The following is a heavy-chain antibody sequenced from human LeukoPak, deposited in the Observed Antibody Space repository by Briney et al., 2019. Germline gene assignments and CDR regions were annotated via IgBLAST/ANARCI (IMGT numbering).Heavy chain of an antibody. CDR2: IHYSGNT. CDR1: GGSVTSGTYY. D-gene: IGHD1-1*01. J-gene: IGHJ3*02. V-gene: IGHV4-61*01. CDR3: ARVRTDPGVGAFDI. Sequence: SETLSLTCTVSGGSVTSGTYYWTWIRQAPGERLEWIGCIHYSGNTNYNPSLKSRLTISVDTSKNQFSLKLSSVTAADTAVYYCARVRTDPGVGAFDIWGQGTMVTVSS.